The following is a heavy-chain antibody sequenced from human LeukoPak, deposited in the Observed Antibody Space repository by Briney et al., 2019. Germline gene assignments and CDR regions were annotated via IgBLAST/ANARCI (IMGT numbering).Heavy chain of an antibody. D-gene: IGHD6-13*01. CDR1: GGSISSYY. Sequence: SETLSLTCTVPGGSISSYYWSWIRQPPGKGLEWIGYIYYSGSTNYNPSLKSRVTISVDTSKNQFSLTLSSVTAADTAVYYCAASCSWYYFDYCGQGTLVTVSS. CDR2: IYYSGST. V-gene: IGHV4-59*08. CDR3: AASCSWYYFDY. J-gene: IGHJ4*02.